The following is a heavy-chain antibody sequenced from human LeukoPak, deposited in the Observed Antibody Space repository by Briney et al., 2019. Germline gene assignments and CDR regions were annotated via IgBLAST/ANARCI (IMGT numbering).Heavy chain of an antibody. J-gene: IGHJ3*02. CDR1: GGSISSGGYY. V-gene: IGHV4-30-2*01. CDR2: IYHSGST. CDR3: ARGPIITIFGVVTGGPDAFDI. Sequence: SETLSLTCTVSGGSISSGGYYWSWIRQPPGKGLEWIGYIYHSGSTYYNPSLKSRVTISVDTSKIQFSLKLSSVTAADTAVYYCARGPIITIFGVVTGGPDAFDIWGQGTMVTVSS. D-gene: IGHD3-3*01.